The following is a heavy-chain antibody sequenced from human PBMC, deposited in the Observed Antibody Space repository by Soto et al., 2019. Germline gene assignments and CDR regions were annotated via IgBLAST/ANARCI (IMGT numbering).Heavy chain of an antibody. J-gene: IGHJ1*01. D-gene: IGHD3-22*01. CDR3: AKHPQVVVITVGYFQH. V-gene: IGHV3-30*18. CDR2: ISYDGSNK. Sequence: QVQLVESGGGVVQPGRSLRLSCAASGFTFSSYGMHWVRQAPGKGLEWVAVISYDGSNKYYADSVKGRFTISRDNSKNTLHLQMNSLRAEDTAVYYCAKHPQVVVITVGYFQHWGQGTLVTVSS. CDR1: GFTFSSYG.